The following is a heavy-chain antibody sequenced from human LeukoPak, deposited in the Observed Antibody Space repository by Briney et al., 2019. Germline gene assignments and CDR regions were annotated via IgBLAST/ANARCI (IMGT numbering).Heavy chain of an antibody. V-gene: IGHV3-30*04. CDR2: ISHDGSIK. Sequence: GGSLRLSCAASGFTFSSYAMHWVRQAPGKGLEWVAVISHDGSIKHYADSVKGRFTISRDNSKNTLYVQMNSLRAEDTAVYYCASHSGPTYWGQGTLVPVSS. CDR3: ASHSGPTY. J-gene: IGHJ4*02. CDR1: GFTFSSYA. D-gene: IGHD6-25*01.